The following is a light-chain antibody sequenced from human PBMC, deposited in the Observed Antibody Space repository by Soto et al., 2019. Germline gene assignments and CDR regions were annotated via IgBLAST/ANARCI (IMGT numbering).Light chain of an antibody. CDR3: QQSYSTGIT. Sequence: DIQMTQSPSSLSASVGHSVTITCRASQSISSYLNWYQQKPGKAPKLLIYAASSLQSGVPSRFSGSGSGTDFTLTISSLQPEDFATYYCQQSYSTGITFGKGTRRVI. V-gene: IGKV1-39*01. CDR2: AAS. CDR1: QSISSY. J-gene: IGKJ5*01.